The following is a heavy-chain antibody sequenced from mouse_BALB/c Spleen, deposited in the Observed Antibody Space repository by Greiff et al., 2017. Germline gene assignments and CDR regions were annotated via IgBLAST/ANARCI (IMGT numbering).Heavy chain of an antibody. D-gene: IGHD1-1*01. Sequence: VQLQQPGAELVRPGASVKLSCKASGYTFTSYWINWVKQRPGQGLEWIGNIYPSDSYTNYNQKFKDKATLTVDKSSSTAYMQLSSPTSEDSAVYYGARSKYYGSSYYFDYWGQGTTLTVSS. J-gene: IGHJ2*01. CDR3: ARSKYYGSSYYFDY. CDR2: IYPSDSYT. CDR1: GYTFTSYW. V-gene: IGHV1-69*02.